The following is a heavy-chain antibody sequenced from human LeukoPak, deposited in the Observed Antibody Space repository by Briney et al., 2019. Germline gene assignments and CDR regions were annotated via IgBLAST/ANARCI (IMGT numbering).Heavy chain of an antibody. D-gene: IGHD6-13*01. Sequence: PSETLSLTCIVSGYSINNIYYWGWIRQPPGKGLEWIGSIYHSGSTCYNLSLKSRVTISVDTSKNQFSLKLSSVTAADTAVYYCARKYSYTSSWLSWGQGTLVTVSS. CDR2: IYHSGST. J-gene: IGHJ5*02. CDR3: ARKYSYTSSWLS. V-gene: IGHV4-38-2*02. CDR1: GYSINNIYY.